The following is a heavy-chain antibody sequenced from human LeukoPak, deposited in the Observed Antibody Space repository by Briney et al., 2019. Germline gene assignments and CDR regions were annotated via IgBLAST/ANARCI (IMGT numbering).Heavy chain of an antibody. CDR1: GFTFSSYA. CDR3: AKEAPYDILTGYYKYFDY. Sequence: GGSLRLSCAASGFTFSSYAMSWVRQAPGRGLEWVSAISGSGGSTYYADSAKGRFTISRDNSKNTLYLQMNSLRAEDTAVYYCAKEAPYDILTGYYKYFDYWGQGTLVTVSS. V-gene: IGHV3-23*01. D-gene: IGHD3-9*01. J-gene: IGHJ4*02. CDR2: ISGSGGST.